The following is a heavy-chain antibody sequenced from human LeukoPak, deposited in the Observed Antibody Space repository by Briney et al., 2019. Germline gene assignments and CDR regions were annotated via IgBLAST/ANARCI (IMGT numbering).Heavy chain of an antibody. Sequence: SETLSLTCAVYGGSFSGYFWSWIRQPPGKGLERIGEINHSGSTNSNPSLKSRVTISVDTSKNQFSLKLSSLTAADTAVYYCARGLARIVGANYYFDSWGQGTLVTVSS. CDR1: GGSFSGYF. V-gene: IGHV4-34*01. CDR3: ARGLARIVGANYYFDS. CDR2: INHSGST. J-gene: IGHJ4*02. D-gene: IGHD1-26*01.